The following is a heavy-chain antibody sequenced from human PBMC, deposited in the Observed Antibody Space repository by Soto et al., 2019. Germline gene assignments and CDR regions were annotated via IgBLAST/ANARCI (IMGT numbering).Heavy chain of an antibody. CDR2: MKGSGSGT. J-gene: IGHJ4*02. CDR1: GFSFTTFA. CDR3: AKEGRHYSDCSREFDF. D-gene: IGHD2-15*01. V-gene: IGHV3-23*01. Sequence: GGSLRLSCAASGFSFTTFAMTWVRQAPGKGLEWVSSMKGSGSGTYYADSVKGRFTISRDISKNTLYLRMDSLRVEDTAVYYCAKEGRHYSDCSREFDFWGQATLVTVSA.